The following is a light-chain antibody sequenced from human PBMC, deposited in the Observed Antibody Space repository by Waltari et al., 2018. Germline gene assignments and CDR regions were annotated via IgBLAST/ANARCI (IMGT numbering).Light chain of an antibody. Sequence: EIVLTQSQDFQSVTPKEKVTITCRASHNIFTSCHCYQQKPGQSPKLLITYASQSFSGVPSRFSGSGSGTNFTLTLNGLEAEDAATYYCHQSRSFPITFGQGTRLEIK. CDR3: HQSRSFPIT. V-gene: IGKV6-21*01. CDR2: YAS. CDR1: HNIFTS. J-gene: IGKJ5*01.